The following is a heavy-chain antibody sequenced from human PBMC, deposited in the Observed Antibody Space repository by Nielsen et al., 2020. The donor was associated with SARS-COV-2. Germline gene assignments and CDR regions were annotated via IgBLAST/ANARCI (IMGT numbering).Heavy chain of an antibody. D-gene: IGHD2-15*01. CDR3: ARDPGTVVVGAATLGGAYGIDV. CDR2: INWNGSSS. J-gene: IGHJ6*02. V-gene: IGHV3-20*01. CDR1: GFTFDDYG. Sequence: GGSLTLSCAVSGFTFDDYGMSWVSQAPEKGLGWDSGINWNGSSSGYADSVKGRFTISRDNAKNSLYMQMNSLLADDTALYHCARDPGTVVVGAATLGGAYGIDVWGQGTTVTVSS.